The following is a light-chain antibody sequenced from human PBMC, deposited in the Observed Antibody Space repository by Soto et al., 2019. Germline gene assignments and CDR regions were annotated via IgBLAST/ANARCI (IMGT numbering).Light chain of an antibody. V-gene: IGKV3-20*01. J-gene: IGKJ5*01. Sequence: EIVLTQSPGTVSLSPGESATLSCRASRSLDSGQLAWYQQKVGRAPRLLIHDAFMRATGIPDRFSGSGSGTDFTLTIARLEPEDFAVYYCQQYGDSPRTFGQGTRLEIK. CDR3: QQYGDSPRT. CDR2: DAF. CDR1: RSLDSGQ.